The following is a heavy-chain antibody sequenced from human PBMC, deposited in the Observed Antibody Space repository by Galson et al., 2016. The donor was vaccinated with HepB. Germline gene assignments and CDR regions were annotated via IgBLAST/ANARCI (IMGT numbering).Heavy chain of an antibody. CDR3: GRDITTYVGRILGRPLDV. Sequence: SLRLSCAASGFTFNSYGMHWVRQAPGKGLEWVALIWYDGSNKYYADSVKGRFTISRDNSKNTSISTAFMDLSRLRSDDTAMYYCGRDITTYVGRILGRPLDVWGQGTTVTVSS. CDR2: IWYDGSNK. CDR1: GFTFNSYG. V-gene: IGHV3-33*01. D-gene: IGHD3-3*02. J-gene: IGHJ6*02.